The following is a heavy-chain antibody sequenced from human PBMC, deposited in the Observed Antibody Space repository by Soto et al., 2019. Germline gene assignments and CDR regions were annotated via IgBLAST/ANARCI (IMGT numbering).Heavy chain of an antibody. V-gene: IGHV1-69*13. J-gene: IGHJ4*02. CDR3: ARVTVVPAAHHSYFDY. D-gene: IGHD2-2*01. CDR1: GGTFSSYA. CDR2: IIPIFGTA. Sequence: SVKVSCKASGGTFSSYAISWVRQAPGQGLEWMGGIIPIFGTANYAQKFQGRVTITADESTSTAYMELSSLRSEDTAVYYCARVTVVPAAHHSYFDYWGQGTLVTVS.